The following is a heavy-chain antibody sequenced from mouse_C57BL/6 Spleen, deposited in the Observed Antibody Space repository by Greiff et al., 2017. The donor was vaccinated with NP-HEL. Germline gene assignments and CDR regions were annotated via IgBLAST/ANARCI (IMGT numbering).Heavy chain of an antibody. CDR3: ARSSISYYFDY. Sequence: EVQLVESAGGLVQPGSSMKLSCTASGFTFSDYYMAWVRQVPEKGLEWVANINYDGSSTYYLDSLKSRFIISRDNAKNILYLQMSSLKSEDTATYYCARSSISYYFDYWGQGTTLTVSS. CDR2: INYDGSST. J-gene: IGHJ2*01. V-gene: IGHV5-16*01. CDR1: GFTFSDYY.